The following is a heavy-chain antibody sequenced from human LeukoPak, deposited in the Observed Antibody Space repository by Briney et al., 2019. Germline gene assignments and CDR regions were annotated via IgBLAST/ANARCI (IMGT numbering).Heavy chain of an antibody. CDR2: INPNSGGT. J-gene: IGHJ5*02. V-gene: IGHV1-2*02. CDR1: GYTFTGYY. D-gene: IGHD5-18*01. Sequence: VKVSCKTSGYTFTGYYIHWVRQAPGQGLERMGWINPNSGGTNYAQNFQGRVTMTRDTSINTAYMELGRLRSDDTAVYYCARSPGLDTAVVNRPWGQGTLITVSS. CDR3: ARSPGLDTAVVNRP.